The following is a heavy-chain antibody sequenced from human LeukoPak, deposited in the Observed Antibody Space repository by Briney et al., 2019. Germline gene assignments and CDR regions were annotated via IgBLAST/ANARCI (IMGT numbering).Heavy chain of an antibody. CDR1: GFTFSSYG. Sequence: PGGSLRLSCAASGFTFSSYGMHWVRQAPGKGLEWVAFIRYDGSDSHSADSVKGRFTISRDNSKNTLYLQMNSLRAEDTAVYYCARGEAAAGYFDSWGQGTLVTVSS. D-gene: IGHD6-13*01. CDR2: IRYDGSDS. CDR3: ARGEAAAGYFDS. J-gene: IGHJ4*02. V-gene: IGHV3-30*02.